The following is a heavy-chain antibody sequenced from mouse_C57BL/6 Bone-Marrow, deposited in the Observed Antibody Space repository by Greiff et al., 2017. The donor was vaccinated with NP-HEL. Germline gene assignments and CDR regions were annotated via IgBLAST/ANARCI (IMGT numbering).Heavy chain of an antibody. CDR1: GFTFSSYA. V-gene: IGHV5-9-1*02. CDR2: ISSGGDYI. Sequence: EVKVVESGEGLVKPGGSLKLSCAASGFTFSSYAMSWVRQTPEKRLEWVAYISSGGDYIYYADTVKGRFTISRDNARNTLYLQMSSLKSEDTAMYYCTRGLTMRALYFDYWGQGTTLTVSS. J-gene: IGHJ2*01. CDR3: TRGLTMRALYFDY. D-gene: IGHD2-4*01.